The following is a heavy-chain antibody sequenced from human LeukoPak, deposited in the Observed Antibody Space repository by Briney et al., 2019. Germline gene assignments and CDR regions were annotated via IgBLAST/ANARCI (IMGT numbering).Heavy chain of an antibody. J-gene: IGHJ3*02. CDR2: IYPDDSDT. D-gene: IGHD2-15*01. Sequence: GESLKISCKGSGYSFTTYWIGWVRQMPGKGLEWMGIIYPDDSDTRYSPSFHGQVTISTDKSISSAYLQWSSLQASDTAMYYCARRGYCSGGNCHSHAFDIWGQGTMVTVSS. V-gene: IGHV5-51*01. CDR3: ARRGYCSGGNCHSHAFDI. CDR1: GYSFTTYW.